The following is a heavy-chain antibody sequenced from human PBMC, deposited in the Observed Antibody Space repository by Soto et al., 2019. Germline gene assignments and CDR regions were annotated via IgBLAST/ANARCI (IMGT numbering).Heavy chain of an antibody. CDR2: ISYDGSNK. D-gene: IGHD6-13*01. V-gene: IGHV3-30*18. CDR3: AKPYGRSSWYVDYYMDV. Sequence: GGSLRLSCAASGFTFSSYGMHWVRQAPGKGLEWVAVISYDGSNKYYADSVKGRFTISRDNSKNTLYLQMNSLRAEDTAVYYCAKPYGRSSWYVDYYMDVWGKGTTVTVSS. J-gene: IGHJ6*03. CDR1: GFTFSSYG.